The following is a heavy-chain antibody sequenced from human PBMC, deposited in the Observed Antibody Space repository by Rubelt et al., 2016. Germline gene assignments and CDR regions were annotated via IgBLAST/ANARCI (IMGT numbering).Heavy chain of an antibody. D-gene: IGHD5-18*01. CDR1: GSISSGGYF. V-gene: IGHV4-31*02. CDR2: ISYSGST. J-gene: IGHJ4*02. CDR3: AREVRVAMVTIDY. Sequence: GSISSGGYFWSWIRQRPEKGLEWIGYISYSGSTYYNPSLKSRLTISLDTSKNQFSLSLSSVTAADTAVYYCAREVRVAMVTIDYWGQGTLVTVSS.